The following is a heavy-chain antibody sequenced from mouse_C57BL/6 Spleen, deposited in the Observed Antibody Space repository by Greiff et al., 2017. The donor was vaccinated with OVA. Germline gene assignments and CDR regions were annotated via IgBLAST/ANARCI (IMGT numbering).Heavy chain of an antibody. Sequence: QVQLQQSGAELVRPGSSVKLSCKASGYTFTSYWMHWVKQRPIQGLEWIGNIDPSDSETHYNQKFKDKATLTVDKSSSTAYMQLSSLTSEDSAVYYCASSADSSGYYFDYWGQGTTLTVSS. CDR3: ASSADSSGYYFDY. CDR1: GYTFTSYW. CDR2: IDPSDSET. V-gene: IGHV1-52*01. D-gene: IGHD3-2*02. J-gene: IGHJ2*01.